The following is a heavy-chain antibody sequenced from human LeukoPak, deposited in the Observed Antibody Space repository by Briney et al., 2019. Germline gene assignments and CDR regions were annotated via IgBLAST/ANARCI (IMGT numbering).Heavy chain of an antibody. CDR2: ISWNSGSI. D-gene: IGHD3-10*01. CDR3: AKSQGGSGSYPFDY. J-gene: IGHJ4*02. CDR1: GFTFDDYA. V-gene: IGHV3-9*01. Sequence: GRSVRLSCAASGFTFDDYAMHWVRQAPGKGLEWVSGISWNSGSIGYADSAKGRFTISRDNAKNSLYLQMNSLRAEDTALYYCAKSQGGSGSYPFDYWGQGTLVTVSS.